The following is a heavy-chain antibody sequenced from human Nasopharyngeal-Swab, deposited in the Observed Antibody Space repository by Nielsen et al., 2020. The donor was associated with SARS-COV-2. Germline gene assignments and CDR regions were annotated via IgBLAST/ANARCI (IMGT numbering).Heavy chain of an antibody. CDR3: ARGRGLRFLASYYFDY. D-gene: IGHD3-3*01. J-gene: IGHJ4*02. V-gene: IGHV1-18*04. CDR1: GYTFSDYG. Sequence: ASVKVSCKASGYTFSDYGISWVRQAPGQGLEWMGWINGYNRDTNYVQNLQGRVTITTDTSTTTAYMELRSLRSDDTAVYYCARGRGLRFLASYYFDYWGQGTLVTVSS. CDR2: INGYNRDT.